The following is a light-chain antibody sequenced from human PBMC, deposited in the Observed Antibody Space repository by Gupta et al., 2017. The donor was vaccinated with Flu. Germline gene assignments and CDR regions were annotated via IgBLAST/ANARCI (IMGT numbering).Light chain of an antibody. CDR1: QVISSR. J-gene: IGKJ5*01. CDR3: QQAKRSPLT. V-gene: IGKV1-12*01. CDR2: FAS. Sequence: GDRVSSPCRASQVISSRLDWYQQKPGKAPKLLIYFASSLQSGVPSRFSGSGSGTDFTLTISRLQPEDFATYYCQQAKRSPLTFGQGTRLEIK.